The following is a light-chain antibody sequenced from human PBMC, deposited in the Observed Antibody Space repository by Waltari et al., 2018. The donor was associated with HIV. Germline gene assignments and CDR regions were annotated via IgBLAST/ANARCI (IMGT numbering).Light chain of an antibody. CDR2: DVN. J-gene: IGLJ3*02. CDR1: RSDVGGYNY. CDR3: CSYAGNYTLGV. Sequence: QSALTQPRSVSGSPGQSVTISCTGTRSDVGGYNYVSWYQQHPGKAPKLMIYDVNKRPSGVPDRFSGSKSGNTASLTISGLQAEGQPDYYCCSYAGNYTLGVFRGGTKLTVL. V-gene: IGLV2-11*01.